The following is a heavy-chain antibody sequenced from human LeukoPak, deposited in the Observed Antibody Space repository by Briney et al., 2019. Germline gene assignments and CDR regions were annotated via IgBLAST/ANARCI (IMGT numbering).Heavy chain of an antibody. CDR3: ARVPQYQLPYRGIDP. V-gene: IGHV4-34*01. J-gene: IGHJ5*02. D-gene: IGHD2-2*01. CDR1: GGSFSGYY. CDR2: ISHSGST. Sequence: TSETLSLTCAVYGGSFSGYYWSWIRQPPGKGLEWIGEISHSGSTNYNPSLKSRVTISVDTSKNQFSLKLSSVTAADTAVYYCARVPQYQLPYRGIDPWGQGTLVTVSS.